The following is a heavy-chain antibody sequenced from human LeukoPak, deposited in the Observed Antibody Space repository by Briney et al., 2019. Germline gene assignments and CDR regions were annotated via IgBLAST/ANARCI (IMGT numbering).Heavy chain of an antibody. J-gene: IGHJ4*02. CDR2: IRSSGSPR. V-gene: IGHV3-48*02. CDR3: VRDPDALDF. CDR1: GFTFSSYS. Sequence: TGGSLRLSCAASGFTFSSYSMNWVRQAPGKRLEWVSYIRSSGSPRYYADSVKGRFTISRDDAKSSLYLQMDNLRDEDTAVYYCVRDPDALDFWGQGTLVTVSP.